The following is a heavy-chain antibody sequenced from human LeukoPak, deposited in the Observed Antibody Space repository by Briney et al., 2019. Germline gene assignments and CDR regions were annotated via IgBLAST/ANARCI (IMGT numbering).Heavy chain of an antibody. CDR1: GGTFSSYA. V-gene: IGHV1-69*01. Sequence: SVKVSCKASGGTFSSYAISWVRQAPGQGLEWMGGIIPIFGTANYAQKFQGRVTITADESTSTAYMELSSLRSEDTAVYYCARRVITFGGVIENNWFDPWGQGTLIIVSS. J-gene: IGHJ5*02. CDR3: ARRVITFGGVIENNWFDP. CDR2: IIPIFGTA. D-gene: IGHD3-16*02.